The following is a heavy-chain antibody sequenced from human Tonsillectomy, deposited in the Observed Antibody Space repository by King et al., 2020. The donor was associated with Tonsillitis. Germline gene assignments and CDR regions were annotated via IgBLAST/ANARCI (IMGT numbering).Heavy chain of an antibody. CDR1: GGSISSGGFS. J-gene: IGHJ3*02. V-gene: IGHV4-30-2*01. CDR3: ARGFPPFYDGTVGAFDI. Sequence: LQLQESGSGLVKPSQTLSLTCAVSGGSISSGGFSWSWIRQPPGKGLEWIGSIYHSGSTYYNPSLKSRVTISVDRSKNQFSLKLSSVTAADTAVYYCARGFPPFYDGTVGAFDIWGQGTMVTVSS. D-gene: IGHD3-3*01. CDR2: IYHSGST.